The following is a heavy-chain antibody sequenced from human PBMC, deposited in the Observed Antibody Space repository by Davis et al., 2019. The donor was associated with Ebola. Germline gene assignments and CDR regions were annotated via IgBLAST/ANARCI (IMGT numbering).Heavy chain of an antibody. CDR1: GFTFSNNA. Sequence: GGSLRLSCVASGFTFSNNAMSWVRQAPGKGLEWVSSFSGSGDNRYYADSVRGRFIISRENSKNTLYLQMNSLRAEDTAVYYCAKVNSGSYVPYFDYWGQGTLVTVSS. CDR3: AKVNSGSYVPYFDY. CDR2: FSGSGDNR. V-gene: IGHV3-23*01. J-gene: IGHJ4*02. D-gene: IGHD1-26*01.